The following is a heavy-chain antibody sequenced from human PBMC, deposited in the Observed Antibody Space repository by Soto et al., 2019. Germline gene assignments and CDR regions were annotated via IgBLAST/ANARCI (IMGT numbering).Heavy chain of an antibody. CDR1: GFTFSRYW. V-gene: IGHV3-74*03. J-gene: IGHJ4*02. Sequence: EVQLVESGGGLVQPGGSLRLSCAVSGFTFSRYWMHWFRQDPGNGLVWVSSINTDGTHTQYADSVRGRFTVSRDNAKNTVYLLMISLRSVDTSVYYFGKDLLWCESDDWGQGTMVVVSS. CDR3: GKDLLWCESDD. CDR2: INTDGTHT. D-gene: IGHD2-15*01.